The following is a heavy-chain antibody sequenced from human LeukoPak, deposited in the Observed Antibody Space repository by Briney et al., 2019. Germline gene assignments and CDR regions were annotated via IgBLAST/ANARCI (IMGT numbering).Heavy chain of an antibody. CDR1: GGSTSSSSYY. CDR2: IYYTGRT. Sequence: SETLSLTCTVSGGSTSSSSYYWGWIRQPPGKGLEWIGNIYYTGRTYYNPSLKSRVTISVDTSKNQFSLKLSSVSAADTAVYYCARLYYYDSSGSPLWGQGTLVTVSS. CDR3: ARLYYYDSSGSPL. V-gene: IGHV4-39*01. J-gene: IGHJ4*02. D-gene: IGHD3-22*01.